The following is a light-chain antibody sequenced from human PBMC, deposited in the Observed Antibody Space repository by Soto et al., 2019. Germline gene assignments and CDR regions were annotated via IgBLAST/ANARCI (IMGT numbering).Light chain of an antibody. CDR3: QQRNTYPGT. CDR1: QSITNW. CDR2: KGS. Sequence: DIQMTQSPSTLSASVGDRVTITCRASQSITNWLAWYQQRPGNAPKLLIYKGSTLKSGVPSRFSGSGSGTEFTLNISGLQPDDFATYYCQQRNTYPGTFGQGTKVDIK. V-gene: IGKV1-5*03. J-gene: IGKJ1*01.